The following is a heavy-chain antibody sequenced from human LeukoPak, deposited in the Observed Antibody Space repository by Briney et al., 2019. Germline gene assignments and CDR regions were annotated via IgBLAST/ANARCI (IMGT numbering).Heavy chain of an antibody. J-gene: IGHJ4*02. CDR1: RGSISSSSYY. CDR2: IYYSGST. CDR3: ARTGDIVVVPAAED. Sequence: SETLSLTCTVSRGSISSSSYYWGWIRQPPGKGLEWIGSIYYSGSTYYNPSLKSRVTISVDTSKNQFSLKLSSVTAADTAVYYCARTGDIVVVPAAEDWGQGTLVTVSS. V-gene: IGHV4-39*01. D-gene: IGHD2-2*01.